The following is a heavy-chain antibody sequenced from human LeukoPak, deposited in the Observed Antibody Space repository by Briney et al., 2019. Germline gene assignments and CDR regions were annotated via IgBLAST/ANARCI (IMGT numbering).Heavy chain of an antibody. D-gene: IGHD3-10*01. CDR3: TRLNYYGSGSYWMYNWFDP. Sequence: SETLSLTCTVSGGSISSSSYYWGWIRQPPGKGLEWIGSIYYSGSTYYNPSLKSRVTISVDTSKNQFSLKLSSMTAADTAVYYCTRLNYYGSGSYWMYNWFDPWGQGTLVTVSS. V-gene: IGHV4-39*01. J-gene: IGHJ5*02. CDR1: GGSISSSSYY. CDR2: IYYSGST.